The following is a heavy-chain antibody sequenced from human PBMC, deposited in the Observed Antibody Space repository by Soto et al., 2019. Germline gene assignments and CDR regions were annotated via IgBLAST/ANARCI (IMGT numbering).Heavy chain of an antibody. CDR3: ARDGLPAAGTSYYYYGMDV. J-gene: IGHJ6*01. CDR1: GFTFSSYA. D-gene: IGHD6-13*01. Sequence: QVQLVESGGGVVQPGRSLRLSCAASGFTFSSYAMHWVRQAPGKGLEWVAVISYDGSNKYYADSVKGRFTISRDNSKNTLYLQMNSLRAEDTAVYYCARDGLPAAGTSYYYYGMDVW. CDR2: ISYDGSNK. V-gene: IGHV3-30-3*01.